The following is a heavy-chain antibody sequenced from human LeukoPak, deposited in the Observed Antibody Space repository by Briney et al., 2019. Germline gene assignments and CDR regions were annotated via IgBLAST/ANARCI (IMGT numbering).Heavy chain of an antibody. V-gene: IGHV3-48*04. CDR2: ISSSSSTI. D-gene: IGHD3-22*01. CDR3: ARDPYYDSSGYYINYFDY. J-gene: IGHJ4*02. CDR1: GFTFSSYS. Sequence: GGSLRLSCAASGFTFSSYSMNWVRQAPGKGLEWVSYISSSSSTIYYADSVKGRFTISRDNAKNSLYLQMNSLRAEDTAAYYCARDPYYDSSGYYINYFDYWGQGTLVTVSP.